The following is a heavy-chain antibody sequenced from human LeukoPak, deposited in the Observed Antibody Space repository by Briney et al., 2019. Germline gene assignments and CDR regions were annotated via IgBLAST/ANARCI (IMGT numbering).Heavy chain of an antibody. J-gene: IGHJ5*02. Sequence: GGSLRLSCAASGFTFSSYTMHWVRQAPGKGLEWVSSISTSSSYIYYADSVKGRFTISRDNARNSLYLQMNSLRAEDTAVYYCARGVEVVAAADNWFDPWGQGNLVTVSS. D-gene: IGHD2-15*01. V-gene: IGHV3-21*01. CDR3: ARGVEVVAAADNWFDP. CDR1: GFTFSSYT. CDR2: ISTSSSYI.